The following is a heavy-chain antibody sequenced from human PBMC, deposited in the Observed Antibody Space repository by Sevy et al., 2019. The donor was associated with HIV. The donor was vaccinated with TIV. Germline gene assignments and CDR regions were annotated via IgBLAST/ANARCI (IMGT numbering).Heavy chain of an antibody. D-gene: IGHD3-22*01. V-gene: IGHV1-2*02. J-gene: IGHJ4*02. CDR1: GYTFSVHY. Sequence: ASVKVSCSTSGYTFSVHYIYWVRQAAGQGLEWMGWINPNTGDTNFSPKFQGRVTMTRDSSFNTAYMELSRLTSADTAVYFCARLRYSDPSGQYYGGGADYFDYWGQGTLVTVSS. CDR2: INPNTGDT. CDR3: ARLRYSDPSGQYYGGGADYFDY.